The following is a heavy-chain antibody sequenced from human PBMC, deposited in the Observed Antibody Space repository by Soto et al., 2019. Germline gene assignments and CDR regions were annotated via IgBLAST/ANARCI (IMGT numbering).Heavy chain of an antibody. CDR1: GDSVSSNSSA. D-gene: IGHD6-6*01. CDR3: ARASGYFDY. CDR2: TYYRSKWYN. V-gene: IGHV6-1*01. J-gene: IGHJ4*02. Sequence: SQTLSLTFAISGDSVSSNSSAWNCVSQSPSRGLEWLGRTYYRSKWYNEYAVSVKSRIIVKPDTSKNQFSLQLSSVTPEDTAVYYCARASGYFDYWGQGTLVTVSS.